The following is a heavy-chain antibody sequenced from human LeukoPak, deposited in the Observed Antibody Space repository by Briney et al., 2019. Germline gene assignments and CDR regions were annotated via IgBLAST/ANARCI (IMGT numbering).Heavy chain of an antibody. CDR3: ARRGYCSSTSCYVYFDY. J-gene: IGHJ4*02. D-gene: IGHD2-2*01. CDR2: IYPGDSDT. CDR1: GYSFTSYW. Sequence: GESLKISCKGSGYSFTSYWIGWVRQMPGKGLEWMGIIYPGDSDTRYSPSFQGQVTISADKSISTAYLQWSSLKASDTAMYYCARRGYCSSTSCYVYFDYWGQGTLVTVSS. V-gene: IGHV5-51*01.